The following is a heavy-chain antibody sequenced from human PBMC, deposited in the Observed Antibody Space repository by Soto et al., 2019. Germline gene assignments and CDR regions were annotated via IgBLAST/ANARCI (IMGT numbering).Heavy chain of an antibody. J-gene: IGHJ6*02. CDR3: TRRADTAMSFKNYYYYGMDV. Sequence: GGSLRLSCAASGFTFSGSAMHWVRQASGKGLEWVGRIRSKANSYATAYAASVKGRFTISRDDSKNTAYLQMNSLKTEDTAVYYCTRRADTAMSFKNYYYYGMDVWGQGTTVTVSS. V-gene: IGHV3-73*01. CDR1: GFTFSGSA. CDR2: IRSKANSYAT. D-gene: IGHD5-18*01.